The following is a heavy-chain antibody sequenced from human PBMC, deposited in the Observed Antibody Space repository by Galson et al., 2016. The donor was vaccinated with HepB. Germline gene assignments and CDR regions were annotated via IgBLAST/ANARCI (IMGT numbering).Heavy chain of an antibody. D-gene: IGHD4/OR15-4a*01. CDR2: INYAGSP. V-gene: IGHV4-39*01. J-gene: IGHJ4*02. Sequence: SETLSLTCTVSGDSISSSDYYWGWIRQPPGKGLEWIASINYAGSPYYHPSLKDRVTISVDTSKNQFSLKVSAVTAADTAVYYCARHTSTRGAFDYWGQGRLVTVSS. CDR1: GDSISSSDYY. CDR3: ARHTSTRGAFDY.